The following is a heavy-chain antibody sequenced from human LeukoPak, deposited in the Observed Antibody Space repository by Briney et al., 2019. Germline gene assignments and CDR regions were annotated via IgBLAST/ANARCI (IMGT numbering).Heavy chain of an antibody. CDR2: ISGSGGST. CDR1: GFTFSSYA. CDR3: AKPRDFYYYMDV. J-gene: IGHJ6*03. Sequence: GGSLRLSCAASGFTFSSYAMSWVRQAPGKGLEWVSAISGSGGSTYYADSVKGRFTISRDNSKSTLFLQMNSLGAEDAAVYYCAKPRDFYYYMDVWGKGTTVIVSS. V-gene: IGHV3-23*01.